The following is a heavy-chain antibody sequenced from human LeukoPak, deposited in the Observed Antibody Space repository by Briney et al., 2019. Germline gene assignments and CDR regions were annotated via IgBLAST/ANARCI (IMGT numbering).Heavy chain of an antibody. D-gene: IGHD1-1*01. CDR3: AKVLYSVNNFHMIFDK. CDR2: VCGRDDTT. V-gene: IGHV3-23*01. Sequence: GGSLRLSCSASGVTVADYVMNWVRQTPGGGLEWVATVCGRDDTTYYTDSVRGRFAISRDNFKNTVSLQMNSLRVEDTAVYYCAKVLYSVNNFHMIFDKWGQGTLVTVAS. CDR1: GVTVADYV. J-gene: IGHJ4*02.